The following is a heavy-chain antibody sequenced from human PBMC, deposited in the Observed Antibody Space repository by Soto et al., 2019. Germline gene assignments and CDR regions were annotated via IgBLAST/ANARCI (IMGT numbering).Heavy chain of an antibody. V-gene: IGHV3-23*01. J-gene: IGHJ3*02. CDR1: GFTFSSYA. CDR3: AKSCLEDDAFDI. D-gene: IGHD1-1*01. CDR2: ISGSGGST. Sequence: GGSLRLSCAASGFTFSSYAMSWVRQAPGKGLEWVSAISGSGGSTYYADSVKGRFTISRDNSKNTLYLQMNSLRAEDTAGYYCAKSCLEDDAFDIWGQGTMVTVSS.